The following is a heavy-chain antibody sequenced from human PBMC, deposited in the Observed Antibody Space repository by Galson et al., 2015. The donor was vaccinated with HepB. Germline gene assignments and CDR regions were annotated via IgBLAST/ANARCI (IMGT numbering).Heavy chain of an antibody. CDR3: ASCSGGSCYHHYFDY. Sequence: SVKVSCKASGGTFSSYAISWVRQAPGQGLEWMGGIIPIFGTANYAQKFQGRVTITADKSTSTAYMELSSLRSEDTAVYYCASCSGGSCYHHYFDYWGQGTLVTVSS. V-gene: IGHV1-69*06. J-gene: IGHJ4*02. D-gene: IGHD2-15*01. CDR1: GGTFSSYA. CDR2: IIPIFGTA.